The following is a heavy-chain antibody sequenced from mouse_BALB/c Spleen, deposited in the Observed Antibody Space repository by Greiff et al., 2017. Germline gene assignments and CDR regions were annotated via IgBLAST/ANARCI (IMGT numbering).Heavy chain of an antibody. CDR2: ISSGSSTI. CDR3: ARREIYDEYFDY. CDR1: GFTFSSFG. J-gene: IGHJ2*01. V-gene: IGHV5-17*02. D-gene: IGHD2-3*01. Sequence: EVQLVESGGGLVQPGGSRKLSCAASGFTFSSFGMHWVRQAPEKGLEWVAYISSGSSTIYYADTVKGRFTISRDNPKNTLFLQMTSLRSEDTAMYYCARREIYDEYFDYWGQGTTLTVSS.